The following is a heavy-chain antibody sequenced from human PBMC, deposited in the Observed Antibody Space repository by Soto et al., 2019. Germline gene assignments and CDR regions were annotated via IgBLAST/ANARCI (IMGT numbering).Heavy chain of an antibody. Sequence: DVQILESEGGLVEPGGSLRLSCAASGFSVSTYGVTWVRQGPGKGLEWVSGVSGGSGATHYRDSVKGRFTITTDYPENTAYLQMNSLRVEDTAVYYCTIWNGYGDLWGKGILVTVS. CDR1: GFSVSTYG. CDR3: TIWNGYGDL. J-gene: IGHJ5*02. V-gene: IGHV3-23*01. CDR2: VSGGSGAT. D-gene: IGHD1-1*01.